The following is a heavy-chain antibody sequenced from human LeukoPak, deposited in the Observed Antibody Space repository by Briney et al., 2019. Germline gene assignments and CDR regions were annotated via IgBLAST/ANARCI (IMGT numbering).Heavy chain of an antibody. J-gene: IGHJ3*02. CDR2: IYYSGST. V-gene: IGHV4-31*03. D-gene: IGHD2-21*02. CDR1: GGSISGYY. CDR3: ARVYCGGDCRLPSAFDI. Sequence: SETLSLTCTVSGGSISGYYWSWIRQHPGKGLEWIGYIYYSGSTYYNPSLKSRVTISVDTSKNQFSLKLSSVTAADTAVYYCARVYCGGDCRLPSAFDIWGQGAMVTVSS.